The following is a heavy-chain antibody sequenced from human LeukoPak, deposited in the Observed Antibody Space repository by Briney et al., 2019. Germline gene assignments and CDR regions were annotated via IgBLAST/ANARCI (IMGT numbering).Heavy chain of an antibody. CDR2: ISGSGGST. J-gene: IGHJ5*02. Sequence: GGSLRLSCAASGFTFSSYAMSWVRQAPGKGLEWVSAISGSGGSTYYADSAKGRFTISRDNSKNTLYLQMNSLRAEDTAVYYCANYYTRFLSWFDPWGQGTLVTVSS. V-gene: IGHV3-23*01. CDR3: ANYYTRFLSWFDP. D-gene: IGHD3-3*01. CDR1: GFTFSSYA.